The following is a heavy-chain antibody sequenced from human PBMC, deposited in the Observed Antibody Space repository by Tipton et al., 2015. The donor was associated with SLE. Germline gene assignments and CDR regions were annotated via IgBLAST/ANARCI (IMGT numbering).Heavy chain of an antibody. Sequence: LRLSCTVSGDSFSSGSSSWNWVRQPAGKGLEWIGLIYNSGITNYNPSLQSRVTLSVDMSKNQFSLRLGSVTAADTGVYYCVKSVVVVSPRDYYYYMDVWGKGTTVTVSS. CDR1: GDSFSSGSSS. V-gene: IGHV4-61*02. CDR3: VKSVVVVSPRDYYYYMDV. CDR2: IYNSGIT. J-gene: IGHJ6*03. D-gene: IGHD2-15*01.